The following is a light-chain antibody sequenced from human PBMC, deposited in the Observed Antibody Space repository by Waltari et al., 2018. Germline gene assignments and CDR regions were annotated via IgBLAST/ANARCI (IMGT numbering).Light chain of an antibody. V-gene: IGKV3-15*01. CDR3: QQYNNWPPST. CDR1: ESLATN. CDR2: HAS. Sequence: EIVLTQSPVTLYVSPGETATLSCRASESLATNLAWYQHRPGQAPRLLIFHASTRATGIPAKFTGSGSGTEFTLTISSLQSEDFAVYYCQQYNNWPPSTFGQGTKVEI. J-gene: IGKJ1*01.